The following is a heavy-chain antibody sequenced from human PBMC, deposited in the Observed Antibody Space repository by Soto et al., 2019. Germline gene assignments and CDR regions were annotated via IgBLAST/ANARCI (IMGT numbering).Heavy chain of an antibody. J-gene: IGHJ5*02. Sequence: SETLSLTCTVSGGSISSYYWSWILQPPWKGLEWIGYIYYSGSTNYNPSLKSRVTISVDTSKNQFSLKLSSVTAADTAGYYCASDQVPPALLGWFDPWGEGILVTVCS. CDR1: GGSISSYY. V-gene: IGHV4-59*01. CDR3: ASDQVPPALLGWFDP. CDR2: IYYSGST. D-gene: IGHD2-2*01.